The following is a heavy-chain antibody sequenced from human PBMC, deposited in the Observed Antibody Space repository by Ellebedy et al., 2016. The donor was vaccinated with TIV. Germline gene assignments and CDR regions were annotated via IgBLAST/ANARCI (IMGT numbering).Heavy chain of an antibody. CDR1: GGSFSGYY. Sequence: SETLSLTCAVYGGSFSGYYWSWIRQPPGKGLEWIGTISYIGSTYYNPSLRSRVTVSVDTSKNQFSLKLSSVTAADTAVYYCASLYYEIDYWGQGTLVTVSS. J-gene: IGHJ4*02. D-gene: IGHD3-22*01. V-gene: IGHV4-34*01. CDR2: ISYIGST. CDR3: ASLYYEIDY.